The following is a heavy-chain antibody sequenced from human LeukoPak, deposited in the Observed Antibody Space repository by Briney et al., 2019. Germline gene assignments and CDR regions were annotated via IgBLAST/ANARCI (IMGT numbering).Heavy chain of an antibody. CDR3: ARLADSGYDFLDY. Sequence: ASVKVSCKASGYTFTGYYIHWVRQAPGQGLEWMGCINPNTGDTNYAQKFQGRVTMTRDTSISTAYMELSRLRSDDTAVFYCARLADSGYDFLDYWGQGTLVTVSS. J-gene: IGHJ4*02. D-gene: IGHD5-12*01. V-gene: IGHV1-2*02. CDR2: INPNTGDT. CDR1: GYTFTGYY.